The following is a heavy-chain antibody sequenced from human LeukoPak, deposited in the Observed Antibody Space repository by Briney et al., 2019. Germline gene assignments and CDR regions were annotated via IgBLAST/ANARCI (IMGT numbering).Heavy chain of an antibody. J-gene: IGHJ5*02. Sequence: ASVKVSCKASGYTFTSYYMHWVRQAPGQGLECMGWINPNSGGTNYAQKFQGRVTMTRDTSISTAYMELSRLRSDDTAVYYCARGISYDYVWGSYRSVDWFDPWGQGTLVTVSS. CDR1: GYTFTSYY. V-gene: IGHV1-2*02. CDR2: INPNSGGT. CDR3: ARGISYDYVWGSYRSVDWFDP. D-gene: IGHD3-16*02.